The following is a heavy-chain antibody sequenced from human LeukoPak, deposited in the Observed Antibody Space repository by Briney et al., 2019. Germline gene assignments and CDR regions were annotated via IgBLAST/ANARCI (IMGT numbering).Heavy chain of an antibody. V-gene: IGHV3-30-3*01. CDR1: GFTFSSYS. J-gene: IGHJ4*02. Sequence: GGSLRLSCAASGFTFSSYSMHWVRQAPGKGLEWVAILSYDEINKYYADSVKGRFTVSRDNSKNTLFLQMNSLRPEDTAIYYCARHIAESGTPDYWGQGTLVTVSS. D-gene: IGHD6-13*01. CDR3: ARHIAESGTPDY. CDR2: LSYDEINK.